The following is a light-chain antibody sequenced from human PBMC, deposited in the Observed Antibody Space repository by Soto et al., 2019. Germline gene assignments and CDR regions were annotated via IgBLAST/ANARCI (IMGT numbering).Light chain of an antibody. J-gene: IGKJ4*01. CDR1: QSVRSNY. Sequence: EVVLTQSPGTLSLSPGERATLSCRASQSVRSNYLAWYQQKPGQSPRLLIYGASNRATGISDRLSGSGSGTDFTLTITRLEPEDFAVYYCQQFGGSPRISFGGGTKVDIK. V-gene: IGKV3-20*01. CDR3: QQFGGSPRIS. CDR2: GAS.